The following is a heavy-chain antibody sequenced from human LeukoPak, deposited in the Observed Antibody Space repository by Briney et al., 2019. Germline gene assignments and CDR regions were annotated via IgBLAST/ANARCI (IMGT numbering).Heavy chain of an antibody. CDR2: INPSGGST. CDR3: ARDLGATGVEGAFDI. Sequence: ASLKVSCKASGYTFTSYYMHSVRQAPGLGLEWMGMINPSGGSTRYAQKFQGRVTMTRDTSTSTVYMELSSLRSEDTAVYYCARDLGATGVEGAFDIWGQGTMVTVSS. V-gene: IGHV1-46*01. CDR1: GYTFTSYY. J-gene: IGHJ3*02. D-gene: IGHD1-26*01.